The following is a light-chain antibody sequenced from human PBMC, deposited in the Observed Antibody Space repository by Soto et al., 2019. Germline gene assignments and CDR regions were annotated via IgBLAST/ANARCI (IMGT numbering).Light chain of an antibody. J-gene: IGLJ1*01. V-gene: IGLV2-14*01. Sequence: QSLRFPPSSVYCSPGHAITISCTRTSTDVGGYNYVSWYQHHSGKAPKLLIYEVTNRPSGISDRFSGSKSVNTASLTISGLQAEDESDYYCGSYSSTDTTFVFGTGTKVTAL. CDR1: STDVGGYNY. CDR3: GSYSSTDTTFV. CDR2: EVT.